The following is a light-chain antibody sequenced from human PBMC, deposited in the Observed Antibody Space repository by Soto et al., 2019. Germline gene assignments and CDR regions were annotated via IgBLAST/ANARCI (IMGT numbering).Light chain of an antibody. Sequence: EVVLTQSPGTLSVSPGERATLSCRASQSVHSRLAWYQQKPGQAPRLLIYGASTRATGTPPRFRGSGSGTEFTLTISSLQSEDFAVYYCQQYDDWPPWTFGPGTKVDIK. J-gene: IGKJ1*01. CDR2: GAS. V-gene: IGKV3-15*01. CDR1: QSVHSR. CDR3: QQYDDWPPWT.